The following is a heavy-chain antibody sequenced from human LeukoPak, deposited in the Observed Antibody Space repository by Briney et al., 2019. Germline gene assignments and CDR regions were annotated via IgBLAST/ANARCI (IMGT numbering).Heavy chain of an antibody. D-gene: IGHD3-22*01. Sequence: GASVKVSCKASGGTFSSYAISWVRQAPGQGLEWMGRIIPILGIANHAQKFQGRVTITADKSTSTAYMELSSLRSEDTAVYYCARGYYYDSSGYHLPDYWGQGTLVTVSS. CDR3: ARGYYYDSSGYHLPDY. J-gene: IGHJ4*02. CDR1: GGTFSSYA. V-gene: IGHV1-69*04. CDR2: IIPILGIA.